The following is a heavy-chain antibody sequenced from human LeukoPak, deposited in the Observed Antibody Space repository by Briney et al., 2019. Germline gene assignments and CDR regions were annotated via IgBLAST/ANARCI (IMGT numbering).Heavy chain of an antibody. D-gene: IGHD5-18*01. CDR2: IQSDGSNK. V-gene: IGHV3-30*02. Sequence: GGSLRLSCAASGFTFSSYGMHWVRQAPGKGLEWVACIQSDGSNKYYADSVKGRFTISRDNSKNTLYLQMNSLRAEDTAVYYCAKEYSCGTEFDYWGQGTLVTVSS. CDR3: AKEYSCGTEFDY. CDR1: GFTFSSYG. J-gene: IGHJ4*02.